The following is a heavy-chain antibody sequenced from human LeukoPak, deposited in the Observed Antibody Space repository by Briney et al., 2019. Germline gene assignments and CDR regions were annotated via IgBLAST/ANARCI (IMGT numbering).Heavy chain of an antibody. CDR1: GFTFDDYA. Sequence: GGSLRLSCAASGFTFDDYAMHWVRQAPGKGLEWVSGTSWNSGSIGYADSVKGRFTISRDNAKNSLYLQMNSLRAEDTALYYCAKGYYYDSSGDIPGPFDYWGQGTLVTVSS. V-gene: IGHV3-9*01. J-gene: IGHJ4*02. CDR2: TSWNSGSI. CDR3: AKGYYYDSSGDIPGPFDY. D-gene: IGHD3-22*01.